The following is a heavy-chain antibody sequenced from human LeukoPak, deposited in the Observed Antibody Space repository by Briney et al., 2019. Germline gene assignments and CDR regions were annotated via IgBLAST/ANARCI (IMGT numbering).Heavy chain of an antibody. Sequence: SETLSLTCTVSGDSISSGGYDWSWIRQHPGKGLEWIGYIYYSGSAYYHPFLQSRVSISVDPSKNQFSLKLTSVTAADTALYFCARDYSRGYAWFDPWGQGILVTVSS. CDR2: IYYSGSA. CDR1: GDSISSGGYD. CDR3: ARDYSRGYAWFDP. J-gene: IGHJ5*02. V-gene: IGHV4-31*03. D-gene: IGHD5-12*01.